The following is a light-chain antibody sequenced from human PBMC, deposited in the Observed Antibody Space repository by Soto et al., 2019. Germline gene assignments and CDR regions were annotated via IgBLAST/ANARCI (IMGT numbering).Light chain of an antibody. Sequence: QSVLTQSSSASTSLGSSVKLTCTLSSGHSSYTIAWHQQKPGKAPRYLMKLEDTGSYNKESGVPDRFSGSSSGADRYLTISTLQFEDEADYYCETWDSNSVLFGGGTKLTVL. CDR1: SGHSSYT. CDR3: ETWDSNSVL. CDR2: LEDTGSY. J-gene: IGLJ2*01. V-gene: IGLV4-60*02.